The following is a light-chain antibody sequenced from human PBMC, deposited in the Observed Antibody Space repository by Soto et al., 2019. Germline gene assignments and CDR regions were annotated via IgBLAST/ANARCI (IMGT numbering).Light chain of an antibody. Sequence: SCRASRTISRNLAWYQQKPGQAPRLLIYGASTRATGIPDRFSGSGSGTEFTLTINSLQSEDFAMYYCQPHNNWPVVTFGGGTRVEIK. CDR1: RTISRN. V-gene: IGKV3-15*01. CDR3: QPHNNWPVVT. CDR2: GAS. J-gene: IGKJ4*01.